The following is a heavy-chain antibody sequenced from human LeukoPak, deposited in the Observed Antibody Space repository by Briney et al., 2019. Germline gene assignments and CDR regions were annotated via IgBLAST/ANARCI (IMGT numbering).Heavy chain of an antibody. CDR3: EKIPKGGYFDS. V-gene: IGHV3-23*01. D-gene: IGHD2-2*01. J-gene: IGHJ4*02. Sequence: GGSLRLSCAASGFTFNNYAMNWVRQAPGKGLEWVSHISPSGDSTYYADSVKGRFTISRDSSKNTLSLQMNSLRAEDTVVYYCEKIPKGGYFDSWGQGTLVTVSS. CDR2: ISPSGDST. CDR1: GFTFNNYA.